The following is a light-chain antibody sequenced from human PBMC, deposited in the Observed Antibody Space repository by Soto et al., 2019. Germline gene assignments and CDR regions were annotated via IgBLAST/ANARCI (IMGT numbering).Light chain of an antibody. V-gene: IGLV2-14*01. Sequence: QSALTQPASVSGSPGQSITISCTGTSSDVGGYNYVSWYQQHPGKAPKLMIYEVSNRPSGVSNRFSGSKSGNTASLTISGLQAEDEADYYCSSYRRINTGVFGGGTKLSVL. CDR3: SSYRRINTGV. CDR2: EVS. CDR1: SSDVGGYNY. J-gene: IGLJ2*01.